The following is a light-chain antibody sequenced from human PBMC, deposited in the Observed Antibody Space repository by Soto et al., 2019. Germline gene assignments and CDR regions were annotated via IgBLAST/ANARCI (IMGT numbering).Light chain of an antibody. CDR3: QQYGSSPKT. V-gene: IGKV3-15*01. CDR1: QSVSSH. CDR2: DAS. Sequence: EIVMTQSPATLSVSPGEGATVSCRASQSVSSHLAWYQHKPGQAPRLLFYDASTRATGIPARFSGSGSGTDFTLTISRLEPEDFAVYYCQQYGSSPKTFGQGTRLEIK. J-gene: IGKJ5*01.